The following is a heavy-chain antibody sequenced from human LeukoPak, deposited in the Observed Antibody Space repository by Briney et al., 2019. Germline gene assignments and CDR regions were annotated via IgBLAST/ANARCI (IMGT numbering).Heavy chain of an antibody. CDR1: GGFISSTSYY. V-gene: IGHV4-39*07. J-gene: IGHJ4*02. CDR2: VNHSGSA. Sequence: PSETLSLTCTVSGGFISSTSYYWGWIRQPPGKGLEWIGEVNHSGSANYNPSLKSRVTISVDTSKNQFSLKLSSVTAADTAVYYCARRAPKYYYGSGPRGSPAFDYWGQGTLVTVSS. CDR3: ARRAPKYYYGSGPRGSPAFDY. D-gene: IGHD3-10*01.